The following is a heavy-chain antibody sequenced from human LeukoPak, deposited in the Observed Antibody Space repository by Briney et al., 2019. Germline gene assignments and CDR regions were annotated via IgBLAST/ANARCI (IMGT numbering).Heavy chain of an antibody. CDR1: GFTFSSSW. D-gene: IGHD5-24*01. Sequence: GGSLRLSCAVSGFTFSSSWMTWVRQAPGKGLEWVATMNSDGGQKSYVDSVKGRFTISRDNAKNSLYLQMNSLRAEDTAVYYCTRNYAYNHFDYWGQGTLVTVSS. V-gene: IGHV3-7*01. CDR2: MNSDGGQK. J-gene: IGHJ4*02. CDR3: TRNYAYNHFDY.